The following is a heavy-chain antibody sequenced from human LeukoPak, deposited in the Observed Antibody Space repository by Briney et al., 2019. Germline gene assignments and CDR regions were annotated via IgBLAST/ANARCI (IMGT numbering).Heavy chain of an antibody. CDR3: ASIAAAGIRMGYFDY. V-gene: IGHV1-69*05. Sequence: ASVKVSCKASGGTFSSYAISWVRQAPGQGLEWMGGIIPIFGTANYAQKFQGRVAITTDESTSTAYMELSSLRSEDTAVYYCASIAAAGIRMGYFDYWGQGTLVTVSS. CDR2: IIPIFGTA. CDR1: GGTFSSYA. J-gene: IGHJ4*02. D-gene: IGHD6-13*01.